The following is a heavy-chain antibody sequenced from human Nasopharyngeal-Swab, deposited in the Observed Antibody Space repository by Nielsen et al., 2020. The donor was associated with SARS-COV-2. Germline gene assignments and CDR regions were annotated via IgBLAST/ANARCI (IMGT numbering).Heavy chain of an antibody. CDR1: GFTFSSYA. CDR2: ISGSGGST. J-gene: IGHJ4*02. Sequence: GESLKISCAASGFTFSSYAMSWVRQAPGKGLEWVSAISGSGGSTYYADSVKGRFTISRDNSKSTLYLQMNSLRAEDTAVYYCARGTYDYVWGSHRESYFDYWGQGTLVTVSS. V-gene: IGHV3-23*01. D-gene: IGHD3-16*01. CDR3: ARGTYDYVWGSHRESYFDY.